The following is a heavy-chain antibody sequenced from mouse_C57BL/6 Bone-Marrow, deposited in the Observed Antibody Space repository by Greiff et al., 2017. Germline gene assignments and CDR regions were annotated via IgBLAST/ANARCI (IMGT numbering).Heavy chain of an antibody. D-gene: IGHD1-1*01. CDR1: GFNIKDDY. CDR2: IDTENGAT. V-gene: IGHV14-4*01. CDR3: INCSATVVAGGGYWYFDV. J-gene: IGHJ1*03. Sequence: VQLQQSGAELVRPGASVKLSCTASGFNIKDDYMHWVKQRPEQGLEWIGWIDTENGATEYASKFQGKATITAATSSTTAYLQLSSLTSAATAVYYCINCSATVVAGGGYWYFDVWGTGTTVTVSA.